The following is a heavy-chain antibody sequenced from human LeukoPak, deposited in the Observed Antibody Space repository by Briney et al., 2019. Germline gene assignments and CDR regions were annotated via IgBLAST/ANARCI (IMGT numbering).Heavy chain of an antibody. D-gene: IGHD6-6*01. J-gene: IGHJ4*02. CDR1: GFTFSYSW. Sequence: GGSLRLSCVASGFTFSYSWMIWVHQAPGKGLEWVANINQPGSQKYHVDSVKGRFTISRDNARNSLFLQMNSLTADDTAVYYCARGLGKGSSDYWGQGTLVTVSS. CDR2: INQPGSQK. CDR3: ARGLGKGSSDY. V-gene: IGHV3-7*03.